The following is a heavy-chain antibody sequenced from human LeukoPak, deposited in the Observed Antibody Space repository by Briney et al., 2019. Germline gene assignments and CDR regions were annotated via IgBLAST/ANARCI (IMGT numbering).Heavy chain of an antibody. CDR1: GFTFSSYA. CDR2: ISGSGGST. CDR3: ASGSSSWFGYYYGMDV. J-gene: IGHJ6*02. Sequence: PGGSLRLSCAASGFTFSSYAMSWVRQAPGKGLEWVSAISGSGGSTYYADSVKGRFTISRDNSKNTLYLQMNSLRAEDTAVYYCASGSSSWFGYYYGMDVWGQGTTVTVSS. D-gene: IGHD6-13*01. V-gene: IGHV3-23*01.